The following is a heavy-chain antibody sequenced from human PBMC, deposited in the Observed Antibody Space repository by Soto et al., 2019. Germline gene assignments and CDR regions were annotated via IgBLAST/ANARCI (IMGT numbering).Heavy chain of an antibody. J-gene: IGHJ6*02. CDR2: INSDGSGT. CDR3: ASSYCGGDCYSPYYYYYYGMDV. CDR1: GFTFSSYW. Sequence: GGSLRLSCAASGFTFSSYWMHWVRQAPGKGLVWVSRINSDGSGTSYADSVKGRFTISRDNAKNTLYLQMNSLRAEDTAVYYCASSYCGGDCYSPYYYYYYGMDVWGQGTTVTVSS. V-gene: IGHV3-74*01. D-gene: IGHD2-21*02.